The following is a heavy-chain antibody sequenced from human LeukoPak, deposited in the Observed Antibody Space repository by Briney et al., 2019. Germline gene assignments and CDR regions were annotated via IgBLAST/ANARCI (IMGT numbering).Heavy chain of an antibody. CDR3: TTGITMVRGVLHY. Sequence: GGSLRLSCAASGFTFSSYGMSWVRQAPGKGLEWVGRIKSKTDGGTTDYAAPVKGRFTISRDDSKNTLYLQMNSLKTEDTAVYYCTTGITMVRGVLHYWGQGTLVTVSS. D-gene: IGHD3-10*01. CDR1: GFTFSSYG. J-gene: IGHJ4*02. CDR2: IKSKTDGGTT. V-gene: IGHV3-15*01.